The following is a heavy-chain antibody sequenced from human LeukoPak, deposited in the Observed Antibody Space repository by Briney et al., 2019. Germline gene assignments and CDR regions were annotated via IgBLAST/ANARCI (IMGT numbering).Heavy chain of an antibody. CDR2: INPTGGTT. CDR3: AREGHRSSSLLGAFDI. J-gene: IGHJ3*02. Sequence: ASVKVSCKASGYTFTSYYIHWVRQAPGQGPEWMGIINPTGGTTSYAQKFQGRVTMTRDTSTSTVYMELSSLRSEDTAEYHCAREGHRSSSLLGAFDIWGQGTMVTVSS. V-gene: IGHV1-46*01. D-gene: IGHD6-13*01. CDR1: GYTFTSYY.